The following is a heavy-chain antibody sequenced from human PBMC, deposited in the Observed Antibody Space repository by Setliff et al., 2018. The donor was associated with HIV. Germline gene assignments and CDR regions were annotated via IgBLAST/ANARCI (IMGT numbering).Heavy chain of an antibody. D-gene: IGHD3-22*01. Sequence: SETLSLTCNVSGVSITSYYWSWIRQSPGKGLEYIGYIYSNGGTNYNPSLKSRVRISVDTSKNQFSLRLSSVTAADTAVYYCARQKRQYYYDSSGYWLDYWGQGTLVTVSS. CDR1: GVSITSYY. CDR3: ARQKRQYYYDSSGYWLDY. CDR2: IYSNGGT. J-gene: IGHJ4*02. V-gene: IGHV4-59*01.